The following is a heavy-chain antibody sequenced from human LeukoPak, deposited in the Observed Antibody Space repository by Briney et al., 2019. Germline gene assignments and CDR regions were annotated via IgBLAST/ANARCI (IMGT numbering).Heavy chain of an antibody. Sequence: SETLSLTCAVSGYSISSGYYGIWIRQPPGKGLEWIGSLYHSDSIYYNPSLESRVTMSVDTSKNQSSLKLSFVTAADTAVYYCARQHDSYHYYYVDVWGTGTTVTVSS. CDR1: GYSISSGYY. CDR3: ARQHDSYHYYYVDV. J-gene: IGHJ6*03. D-gene: IGHD6-13*01. CDR2: LYHSDSI. V-gene: IGHV4-38-2*01.